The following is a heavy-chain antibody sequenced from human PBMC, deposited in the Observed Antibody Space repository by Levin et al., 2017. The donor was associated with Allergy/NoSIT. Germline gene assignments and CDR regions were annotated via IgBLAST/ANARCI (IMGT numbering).Heavy chain of an antibody. V-gene: IGHV5-51*01. CDR3: ARRGTRDYYYYMDV. CDR1: GYIFTSYW. Sequence: NTGGSLRLSCQGSGYIFTSYWIGWVRQMPGKGLEWMGIIYPGDSDTRYSPSFQGQVTISADKSISTAYLQWSSLKASDTAIYYCARRGTRDYYYYMDVWGKGTTVTVSS. J-gene: IGHJ6*03. CDR2: IYPGDSDT. D-gene: IGHD1-1*01.